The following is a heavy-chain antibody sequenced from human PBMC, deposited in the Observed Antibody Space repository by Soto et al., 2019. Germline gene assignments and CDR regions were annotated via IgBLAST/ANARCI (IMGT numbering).Heavy chain of an antibody. CDR3: AGTTYYYDSSGYLGRT. D-gene: IGHD3-22*01. J-gene: IGHJ5*02. CDR2: IIPIFGTA. V-gene: IGHV1-69*06. Sequence: SVKVSCKASGGTFSSYAISWVRQAPGQGLEWMGGIIPIFGTANYAQKFQGRVTITADKSTSTAYMELSSLRSEDTAVYYCAGTTYYYDSSGYLGRTWGQGTLVTVSS. CDR1: GGTFSSYA.